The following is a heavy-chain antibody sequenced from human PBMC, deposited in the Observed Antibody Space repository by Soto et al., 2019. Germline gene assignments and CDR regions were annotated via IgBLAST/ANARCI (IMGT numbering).Heavy chain of an antibody. CDR3: ASPGDSDFDS. D-gene: IGHD5-18*01. J-gene: IGHJ4*02. V-gene: IGHV3-21*01. CDR2: ISSSSSYI. CDR1: GFTFSSYS. Sequence: EVQLVESGGGLVKPGGSLRLSCAASGFTFSSYSMNWVRQAPGKGLEWVSSISSSSSYIYYADSVKGRFTISRDNAKNSLYLQMNSLRAEDTAVYYCASPGDSDFDSWGQGTLVTVSS.